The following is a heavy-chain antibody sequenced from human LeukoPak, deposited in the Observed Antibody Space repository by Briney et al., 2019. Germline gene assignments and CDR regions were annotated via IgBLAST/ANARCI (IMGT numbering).Heavy chain of an antibody. CDR3: AKVDYPTFDY. V-gene: IGHV3-23*01. Sequence: GGSLRLSCAASGFTFSSYGTSWVRQAPGKGLEWVSTITNSGGSTYYADSVKGRFTISRDNSKNTLYLQMNSLRAEDTAIYYCAKVDYPTFDYWGQGTLVTVSS. CDR2: ITNSGGST. CDR1: GFTFSSYG. J-gene: IGHJ4*02. D-gene: IGHD2-2*03.